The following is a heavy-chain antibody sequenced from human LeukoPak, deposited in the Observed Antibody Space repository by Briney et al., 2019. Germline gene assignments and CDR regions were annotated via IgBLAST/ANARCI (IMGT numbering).Heavy chain of an antibody. CDR2: IQPRTGDT. CDR1: GYTFNDHH. D-gene: IGHD3-10*01. J-gene: IGHJ4*02. CDR3: ASHYGPGPV. V-gene: IGHV1-2*06. Sequence: ASVKVSCKTSGYTFNDHHIHWVRQAPGQGLEWMGRIQPRTGDTDFAQKFQGRATITRDTSITTGYLDLTSLTSDDTAVYYCASHYGPGPVWGQGTLVTVS.